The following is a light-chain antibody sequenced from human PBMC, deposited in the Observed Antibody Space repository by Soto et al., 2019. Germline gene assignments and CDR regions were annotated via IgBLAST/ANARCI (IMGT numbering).Light chain of an antibody. CDR3: EQYGGSPSYT. CDR1: ESVSSSY. Sequence: EIVLTQSPGTLSLSPGERATLSCRASESVSSSYLAWYQQKPGQAPRLLIYGASNRATGSPDRFSGSGSGTDFTLTISRLEPEDFAVYYCEQYGGSPSYTFGQGTKLEIK. J-gene: IGKJ2*01. CDR2: GAS. V-gene: IGKV3-20*01.